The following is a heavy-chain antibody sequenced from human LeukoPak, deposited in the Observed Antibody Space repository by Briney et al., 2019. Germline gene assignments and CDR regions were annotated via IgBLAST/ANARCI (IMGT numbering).Heavy chain of an antibody. CDR1: GFTFSNYW. V-gene: IGHV3-7*01. CDR3: ATYSSLNRREFQF. D-gene: IGHD3-22*01. CDR2: IKTDGSEK. Sequence: GGSLGLSCEGSGFTFSNYWMGWVRQAPGKGLQWVANIKTDGSEKYYVDSVKGRFTISRDNAKNSLYLQMNSLRAEDTAVYYCATYSSLNRREFQFWGQGTLLTVSS. J-gene: IGHJ1*01.